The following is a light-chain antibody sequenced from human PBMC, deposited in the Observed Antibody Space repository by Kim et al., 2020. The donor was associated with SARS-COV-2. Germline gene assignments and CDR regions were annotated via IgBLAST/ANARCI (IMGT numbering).Light chain of an antibody. CDR3: QSADGSGTYV. CDR1: TLPEKQ. Sequence: PGQTARINGSGDTLPEKQTYWYQQKSGQAPLLVIYKDNERPSGIPGRFSGSSSGTTVTLTISGVQAEDDADYYCQSADGSGTYVFGTGTKVTVL. J-gene: IGLJ1*01. V-gene: IGLV3-25*03. CDR2: KDN.